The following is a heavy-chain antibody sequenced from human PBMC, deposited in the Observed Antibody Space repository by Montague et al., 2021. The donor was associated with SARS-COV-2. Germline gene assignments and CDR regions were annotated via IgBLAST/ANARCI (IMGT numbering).Heavy chain of an antibody. CDR3: AREGVYGGRIYYYFYGLDD. V-gene: IGHV4-38-2*02. CDR2: VRQSGST. CDR1: GYSVNSGYY. J-gene: IGHJ6*02. D-gene: IGHD3-10*01. Sequence: SETLSLTCSVSGYSVNSGYYWAWIRQPPGKGLEWIGSVRQSGSTYFTPSLASRVSMSVDTSKNQFSLTLTSVAAADTALYYCAREGVYGGRIYYYFYGLDDWGQGTAVTVSS.